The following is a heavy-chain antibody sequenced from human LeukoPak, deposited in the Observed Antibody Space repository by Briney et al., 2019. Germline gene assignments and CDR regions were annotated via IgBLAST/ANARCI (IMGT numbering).Heavy chain of an antibody. CDR1: GYTFTGYY. CDR2: INPNSGAT. D-gene: IGHD3-3*01. CDR3: ARMGDFSDY. Sequence: GASVKVSCKPSGYTFTGYYMHWVRQAPGQGLEWMGRINPNSGATNYAQKFQGRVTMTRDTSTSTVYMELSSLRSEDTAVYYCARMGDFSDYWGQGTLVTVSS. V-gene: IGHV1-2*06. J-gene: IGHJ4*02.